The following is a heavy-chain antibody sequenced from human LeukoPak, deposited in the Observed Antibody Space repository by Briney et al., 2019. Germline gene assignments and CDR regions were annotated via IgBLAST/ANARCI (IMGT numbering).Heavy chain of an antibody. Sequence: SETLSLTCTVSGDSISSTNYYWGWIRQPPGKGLEWIGSISYTGSTYYNPSLKSRVTISVDTSKNQFSLKLSSVTAADTAVHYCARVSGITMIVVIQSDAFDIWGQGTMVTVSS. CDR3: ARVSGITMIVVIQSDAFDI. J-gene: IGHJ3*02. V-gene: IGHV4-39*07. CDR1: GDSISSTNYY. D-gene: IGHD3-22*01. CDR2: ISYTGST.